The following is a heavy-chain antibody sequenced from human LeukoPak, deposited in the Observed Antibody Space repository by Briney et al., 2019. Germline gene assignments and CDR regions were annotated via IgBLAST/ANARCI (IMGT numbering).Heavy chain of an antibody. D-gene: IGHD2-15*01. CDR3: ARALGYCSGGSCTRGYNWFDP. CDR2: INHSGST. CDR1: GGSFSGYY. V-gene: IGHV4-34*01. J-gene: IGHJ5*02. Sequence: SETLSLTCAVYGGSFSGYYWSWIRQPPGKGLEWIGEINHSGSTNYNPSLKSRVTISVDTSKNQFSLKLSSVTAADTAVYYCARALGYCSGGSCTRGYNWFDPWGQGTLVTVPS.